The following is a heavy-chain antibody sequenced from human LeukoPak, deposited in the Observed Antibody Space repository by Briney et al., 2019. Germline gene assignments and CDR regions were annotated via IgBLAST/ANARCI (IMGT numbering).Heavy chain of an antibody. J-gene: IGHJ4*02. CDR2: IWYDGSNE. Sequence: GGSLRLSCAASGFTFSSYGMHWVRQAPGKGLEWVAVIWYDGSNEYYADSVKGRLTISRDNSKNTLYLQMNSLRAEDTAVYYCAKGGWLQTNYYFDYWGQGTLVTVSS. V-gene: IGHV3-33*06. CDR3: AKGGWLQTNYYFDY. CDR1: GFTFSSYG. D-gene: IGHD5-24*01.